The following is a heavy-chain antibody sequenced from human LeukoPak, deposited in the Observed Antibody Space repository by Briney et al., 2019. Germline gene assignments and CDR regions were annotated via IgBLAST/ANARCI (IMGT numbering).Heavy chain of an antibody. J-gene: IGHJ6*03. D-gene: IGHD5-24*01. V-gene: IGHV3-49*04. CDR2: IRNKAYGGTT. CDR3: TRGRDGYSLNYYYYMDV. CDR1: GFTFGDYA. Sequence: GGSLRLSCTPSGFTFGDYAMSWVRQAPGKGLEWVGFIRNKAYGGTTQFAASVKGRFTISRDDSKSIAYLQMNSLKTEDTAVYYCTRGRDGYSLNYYYYMDVWGKGTTVTVSS.